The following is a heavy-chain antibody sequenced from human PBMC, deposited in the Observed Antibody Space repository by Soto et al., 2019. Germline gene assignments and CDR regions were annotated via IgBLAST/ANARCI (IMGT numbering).Heavy chain of an antibody. Sequence: QVQLVQSGAEVKKPGASVKVSCKASGYTFTSYGISWVRQAPGQGRERMGWISAYNGNTNYAQKLQGRVTLTTDTSTSTAYMELRSLRSDDTAVYYCAREKLGPGRTYAFDIWGQGTMVTVSS. CDR2: ISAYNGNT. CDR1: GYTFTSYG. D-gene: IGHD1-1*01. V-gene: IGHV1-18*01. CDR3: AREKLGPGRTYAFDI. J-gene: IGHJ3*02.